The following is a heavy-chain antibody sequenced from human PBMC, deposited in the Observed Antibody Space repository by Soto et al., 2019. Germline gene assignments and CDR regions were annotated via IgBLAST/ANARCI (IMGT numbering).Heavy chain of an antibody. J-gene: IGHJ4*02. V-gene: IGHV4-31*03. CDR3: ARADYDYVWGSYRPYHFDY. Sequence: QVQLQESGPGLVKPSQTLSLTCTVSGGSISSGGYYWSWIRQHPGKGLEWIGYIYYSGSTYYNPSLKSRFTISVDTSKNQFSLKLSSVTAADTAVYYCARADYDYVWGSYRPYHFDYWGQGTLVTVSS. D-gene: IGHD3-16*02. CDR1: GGSISSGGYY. CDR2: IYYSGST.